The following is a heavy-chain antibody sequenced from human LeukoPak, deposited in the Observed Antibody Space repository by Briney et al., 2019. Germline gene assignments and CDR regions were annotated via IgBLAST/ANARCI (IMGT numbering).Heavy chain of an antibody. J-gene: IGHJ4*02. CDR2: IGGSDDST. Sequence: PGGSLRLSCAGSGFSFGPHAMSWVRQALGKGLVWVSGIGGSDDSTHYADSVKGRFTISRDNSRQTLFLQMNSLRAEDTAVYYCARDRGGLIDTGTLIHWGLGTLVTVSS. V-gene: IGHV3-23*01. D-gene: IGHD2-21*01. CDR3: ARDRGGLIDTGTLIH. CDR1: GFSFGPHA.